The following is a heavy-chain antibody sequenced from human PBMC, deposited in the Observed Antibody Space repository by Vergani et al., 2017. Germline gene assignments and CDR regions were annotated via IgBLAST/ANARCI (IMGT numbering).Heavy chain of an antibody. CDR1: GYSFTSYW. CDR2: IYPGDSDT. Sequence: EVQLVQSGAEVKKPGESLKISCKGSGYSFTSYWIGWVRQMPGKGLEWMGIIYPGDSDTRYSPSFQGQVTISADKSISTAYLQWSSLKASDTAMYYCASHPSKYYGSGCATVDAFDIWGQGTMVTVSS. D-gene: IGHD3-10*01. J-gene: IGHJ3*02. V-gene: IGHV5-51*01. CDR3: ASHPSKYYGSGCATVDAFDI.